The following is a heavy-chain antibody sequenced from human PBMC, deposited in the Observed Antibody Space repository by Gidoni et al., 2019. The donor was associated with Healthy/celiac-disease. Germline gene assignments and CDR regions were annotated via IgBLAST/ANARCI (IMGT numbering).Heavy chain of an antibody. V-gene: IGHV3-23*01. Sequence: EVQLLESGGGLVQPGGSLRLSCAASGFTFSSYAMSWVRQAPGKGLGWVSAISCSGGSTYYADSVKGRFTISRDNSKNTLYLQMNSLRAEDTAVYYCAKDGSNWNDGCYFDYWGQGTLVTVSS. CDR3: AKDGSNWNDGCYFDY. CDR2: ISCSGGST. CDR1: GFTFSSYA. D-gene: IGHD1-1*01. J-gene: IGHJ4*02.